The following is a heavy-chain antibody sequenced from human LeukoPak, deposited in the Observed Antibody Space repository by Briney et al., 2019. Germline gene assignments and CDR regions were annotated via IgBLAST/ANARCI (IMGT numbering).Heavy chain of an antibody. Sequence: GASVEVSCKASGYTFTAYYIHWVRQAPGQGLEWMGWVNPNSGGTKYTQNFEGRVTMTRDTSISTAYMEVSRLRSDDTAVYYCARDLDYNDNSDYDSFDVWGQGTMVTVSS. V-gene: IGHV1-2*02. CDR2: VNPNSGGT. CDR1: GYTFTAYY. J-gene: IGHJ3*01. CDR3: ARDLDYNDNSDYDSFDV. D-gene: IGHD3-22*01.